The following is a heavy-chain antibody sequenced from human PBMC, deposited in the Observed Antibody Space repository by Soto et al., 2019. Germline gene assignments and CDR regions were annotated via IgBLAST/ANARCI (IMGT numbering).Heavy chain of an antibody. CDR1: GFTFSDYY. CDR3: ARLSYYDFWSGPPLFAP. Sequence: GSLRLSCAASGFTFSDYYMSWIRQAPGKGLEWVSYISSSGSTIYYADSVKGRFTISRDNAKNSLYLQMNNLRAEDTAVYYCARLSYYDFWSGPPLFAPWGQGTLVTVSS. CDR2: ISSSGSTI. D-gene: IGHD3-3*01. J-gene: IGHJ5*02. V-gene: IGHV3-11*01.